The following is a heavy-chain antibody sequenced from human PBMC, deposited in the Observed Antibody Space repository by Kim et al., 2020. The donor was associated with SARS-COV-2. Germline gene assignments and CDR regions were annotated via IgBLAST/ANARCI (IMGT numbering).Heavy chain of an antibody. CDR3: ARIMVVVAAIGDAFDI. J-gene: IGHJ3*02. Sequence: GESLKISCKGSGYSFTSYWIGWVRQMPGKGLEWMGIIYPGDSDTRYSPSFQGQVTISADKSISTAYLQWSSLKASDTAMYYCARIMVVVAAIGDAFDIWGQGTMVTVSS. D-gene: IGHD2-15*01. CDR1: GYSFTSYW. V-gene: IGHV5-51*01. CDR2: IYPGDSDT.